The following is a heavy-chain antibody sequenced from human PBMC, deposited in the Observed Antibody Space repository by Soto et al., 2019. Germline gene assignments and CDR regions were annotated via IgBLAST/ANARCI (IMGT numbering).Heavy chain of an antibody. CDR2: INAGNGNT. CDR1: GYTFTSYA. D-gene: IGHD1-26*01. J-gene: IGHJ6*02. Sequence: GASVKVSCKASGYTFTSYAMHCVRQAPGQRLEWMGWINAGNGNTKYSQKFQGRVTITRDTSASTAYMELSSLRSEDTAVYYCAINMFIVGATGCCGMDVWGQGTTVTVSS. CDR3: AINMFIVGATGCCGMDV. V-gene: IGHV1-3*01.